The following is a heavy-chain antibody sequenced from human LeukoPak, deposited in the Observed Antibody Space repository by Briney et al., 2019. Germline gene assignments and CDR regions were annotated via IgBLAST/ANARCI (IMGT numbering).Heavy chain of an antibody. CDR2: IHYSGST. Sequence: PSETLSLTCTVSSGSISSYYWNWLRQPPGKGLEWIGFIHYSGSTNYNPSLKSRVTISLDTSKSQFSLKLSSVTAADTAVYYCARSPGYYDKRNYFSGDFDYWGQGTLVTVSS. V-gene: IGHV4-59*01. D-gene: IGHD3-22*01. CDR1: SGSISSYY. CDR3: ARSPGYYDKRNYFSGDFDY. J-gene: IGHJ4*02.